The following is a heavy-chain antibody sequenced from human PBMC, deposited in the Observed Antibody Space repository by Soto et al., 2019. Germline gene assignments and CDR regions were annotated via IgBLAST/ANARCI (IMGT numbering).Heavy chain of an antibody. CDR3: ARSVPP. V-gene: IGHV4-31*03. J-gene: IGHJ5*02. CDR2: LSYSGST. CDR1: GCSISSCSYC. Sequence: QVQLQESGPGLVKPSQTLSRTCTVSGCSISSCSYCWSWTRQHPGKGLEWIGYLSYSGSTYYNPSPKIRVTISVHTSKNQFSLKPSCVTAADTGVFNCARSVPPLGQGTLVTVS.